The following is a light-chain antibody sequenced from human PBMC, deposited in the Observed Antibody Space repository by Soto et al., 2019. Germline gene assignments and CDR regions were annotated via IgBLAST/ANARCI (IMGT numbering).Light chain of an antibody. Sequence: EIVMTQSPATLSVSPGERATLSCRASQSVSSNLAWYQQKPGQAPRLLIYGASTRATGIPARFSGSGSGTKVTLIISSLQSEEFVVYYCKQYNNWYRTFGQGTMV. CDR3: KQYNNWYRT. J-gene: IGKJ1*01. V-gene: IGKV3-15*01. CDR2: GAS. CDR1: QSVSSN.